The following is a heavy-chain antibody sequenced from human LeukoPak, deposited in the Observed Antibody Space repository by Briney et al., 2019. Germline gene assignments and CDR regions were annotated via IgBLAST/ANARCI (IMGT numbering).Heavy chain of an antibody. D-gene: IGHD2-15*01. J-gene: IGHJ6*02. V-gene: IGHV5-51*01. CDR1: GYSFTSYW. CDR3: ARPSQKLGYCSGGSCTRYGMGV. Sequence: RGESLKISCKGSGYSFTSYWIGWVRQMPGTGLEWMGIIYPCESDTRYSPSFQGPVTISADKSISTAYLQWSSLKASDTAMYYCARPSQKLGYCSGGSCTRYGMGVWGQGTTVTVSS. CDR2: IYPCESDT.